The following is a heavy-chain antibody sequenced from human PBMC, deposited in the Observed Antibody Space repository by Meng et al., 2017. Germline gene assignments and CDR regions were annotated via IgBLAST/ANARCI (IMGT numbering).Heavy chain of an antibody. CDR1: GFTFSSYS. CDR2: ISYDGSNK. V-gene: IGHV3-30*03. Sequence: GESLKISCAASGFTFSSYSMNWVRQAPGKGLEWVAVISYDGSNKYYADSVKGRFTISRDNSKDTLYLQMNSQRAEDMAVYYCARAAPGGWPYWYFDLWGRGTLVTVSS. D-gene: IGHD6-19*01. CDR3: ARAAPGGWPYWYFDL. J-gene: IGHJ2*01.